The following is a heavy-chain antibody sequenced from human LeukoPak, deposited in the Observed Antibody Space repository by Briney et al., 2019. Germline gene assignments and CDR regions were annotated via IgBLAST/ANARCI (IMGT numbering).Heavy chain of an antibody. Sequence: GGSLRLSCAASGFTFNSYGMHWVRRAPGKGLEWVAVIWYDGINKYYADSVKGRFTISRDNSKNTLYLQMNSLRAEDTAVYWCARDNPRCCGVVPANIDDYWGQGTLVTVSS. CDR1: GFTFNSYG. CDR3: ARDNPRCCGVVPANIDDY. V-gene: IGHV3-33*01. J-gene: IGHJ4*02. D-gene: IGHD2-15*01. CDR2: IWYDGINK.